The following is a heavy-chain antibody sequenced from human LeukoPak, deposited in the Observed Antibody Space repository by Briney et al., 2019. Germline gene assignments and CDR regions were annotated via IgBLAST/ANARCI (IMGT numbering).Heavy chain of an antibody. CDR1: VYTSTSYA. J-gene: IGHJ1*01. CDR3: ARGSYDSSDFEYFHH. Sequence: ASVKVSGKASVYTSTSYAMNWVRQAPGQGLEWMGWINPNSGGKGYAQKFQGRVTMTRDTSIGTAYMELNRLRSDDTAVYYCARGSYDSSDFEYFHHWGQGTLVTVSS. V-gene: IGHV1-2*02. D-gene: IGHD3-22*01. CDR2: INPNSGGK.